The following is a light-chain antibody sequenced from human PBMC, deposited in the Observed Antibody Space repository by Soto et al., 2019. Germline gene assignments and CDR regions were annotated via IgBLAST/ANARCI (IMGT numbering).Light chain of an antibody. J-gene: IGLJ1*01. CDR2: DVS. CDR3: SSYTNYNTLWV. V-gene: IGLV2-14*01. Sequence: QSVLTQPASVSGSPGQSITISCTGTSGDVGGYNFVSWYQQHPGKAPKLMICDVSDRPSGVSNRFSGSKSGNTASLTISGLQAEDEADYYCSSYTNYNTLWVFGTGTKVTV. CDR1: SGDVGGYNF.